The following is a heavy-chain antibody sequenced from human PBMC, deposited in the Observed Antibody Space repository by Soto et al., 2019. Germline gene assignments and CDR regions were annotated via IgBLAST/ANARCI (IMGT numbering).Heavy chain of an antibody. CDR2: IYYSGST. CDR3: ASGIYFGVAAYDY. J-gene: IGHJ4*02. Sequence: SETLSLTCTFSGGSINSYYWSLIRQSPGKGLEWIGHIYYSGSTNYNPSLKSRVTISVDTSKNQFSLKLSSVTAADTAVYYCASGIYFGVAAYDYWGQGTLVTVSS. CDR1: GGSINSYY. D-gene: IGHD3-3*01. V-gene: IGHV4-59*01.